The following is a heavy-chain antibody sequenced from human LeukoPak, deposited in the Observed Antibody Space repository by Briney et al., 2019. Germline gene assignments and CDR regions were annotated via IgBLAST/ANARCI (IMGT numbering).Heavy chain of an antibody. Sequence: ASVKVSCKASGYTFTSYGISWVRQAPGQGLEWMGWISAYNGNTNYAQKLQGRVTMTTDTSTSTAYMELRSLRSDDTAVYYCARDRYYYDSSGYSPVDYWGQGTLVTVSS. D-gene: IGHD3-22*01. CDR1: GYTFTSYG. CDR2: ISAYNGNT. CDR3: ARDRYYYDSSGYSPVDY. V-gene: IGHV1-18*01. J-gene: IGHJ4*02.